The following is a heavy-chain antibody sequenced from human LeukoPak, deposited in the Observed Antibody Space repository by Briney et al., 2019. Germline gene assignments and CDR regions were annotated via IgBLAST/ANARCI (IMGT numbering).Heavy chain of an antibody. D-gene: IGHD3-9*01. CDR1: GGSISGTNW. CDR2: ISLAGQT. J-gene: IGHJ4*02. V-gene: IGHV4/OR15-8*02. CDR3: SRESGPFCPFGC. Sequence: SETLSLTCGVSGGSISGTNWWSWVRQPPGQGLEWIGEISLAGQTNYNPSLNGRVTMSLDKSSNQLSLHLTSVTAADTATYYCSRESGPFCPFGCWGQGTLVIVSS.